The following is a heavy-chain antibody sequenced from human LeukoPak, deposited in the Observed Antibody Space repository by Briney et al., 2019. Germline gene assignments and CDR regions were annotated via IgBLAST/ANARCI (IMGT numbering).Heavy chain of an antibody. J-gene: IGHJ4*02. CDR2: INAGNGNT. D-gene: IGHD3-22*01. CDR1: GYTFTSYA. CDR3: ASGFYYDSSSIDY. V-gene: IGHV1-3*01. Sequence: ASVKVSCKASGYTFTSYAMHWVRQAPGQGLEWMGWINAGNGNTKYSQKLQGRVTITRDTSASTAYMELSSLRSEDTAVYYCASGFYYDSSSIDYWGQGTLVTVSS.